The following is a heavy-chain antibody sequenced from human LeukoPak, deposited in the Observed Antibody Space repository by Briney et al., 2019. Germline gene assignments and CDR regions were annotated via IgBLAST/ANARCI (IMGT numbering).Heavy chain of an antibody. CDR1: GYIFTTYW. J-gene: IGHJ4*02. V-gene: IGHV5-51*01. D-gene: IGHD6-13*01. CDR2: INPDDANP. Sequence: AESLKISCKGSGYIFTTYWIGWVRQMPGKDLEWMGIINPDDANPRYSPSFQGQVTISADKSISTAYLQWSSLKASDSAMYYCVRHGLGSSWFGFDYWGQGTLVTVSS. CDR3: VRHGLGSSWFGFDY.